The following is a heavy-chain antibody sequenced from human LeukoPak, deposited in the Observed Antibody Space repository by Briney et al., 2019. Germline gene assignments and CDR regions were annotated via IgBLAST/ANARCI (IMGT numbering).Heavy chain of an antibody. CDR1: GGSFSGYY. CDR3: ARVGADGSGFLFDY. D-gene: IGHD3-10*01. Sequence: PSETLSLTCAVYGGSFSGYYWSWIRQPPGKGLEWIGEINQSGSTNYNPSLKSRVTISVDTSKNQFSLKLSSVTAADTAVYYCARVGADGSGFLFDYWGQGTLVTVSS. CDR2: INQSGST. V-gene: IGHV4-34*01. J-gene: IGHJ4*02.